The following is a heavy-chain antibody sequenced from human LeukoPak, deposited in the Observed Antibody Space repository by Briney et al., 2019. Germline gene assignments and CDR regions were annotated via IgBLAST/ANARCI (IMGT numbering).Heavy chain of an antibody. CDR2: LYSGGST. CDR3: ARDSYSGSYSYFDY. D-gene: IGHD1-26*01. CDR1: GFTVSSNY. Sequence: GGSLRLSCAASGFTVSSNYISWVRQAPGKGLEFVSVLYSGGSTYYADSVKGRFTISRDNAKNSLYLQMNSLRAEDTALYYCARDSYSGSYSYFDYWGQGTLVTVSS. V-gene: IGHV3-53*01. J-gene: IGHJ4*02.